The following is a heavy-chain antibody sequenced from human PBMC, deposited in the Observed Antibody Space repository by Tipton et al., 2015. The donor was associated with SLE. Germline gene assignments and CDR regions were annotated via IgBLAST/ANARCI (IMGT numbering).Heavy chain of an antibody. CDR3: ARVLSPITGTPYNWFDP. V-gene: IGHV4-34*01. CDR1: GGSFSGYY. J-gene: IGHJ5*02. CDR2: INHSGST. Sequence: TLSLTCAVYGGSFSGYYWSWIHQPPGKGLKWIGEINHSGSTNYNPSLKSRVTISVDTSKNQFSLKLSSVTAADTAVYYCARVLSPITGTPYNWFDPWGQGTLVTVSS. D-gene: IGHD1-20*01.